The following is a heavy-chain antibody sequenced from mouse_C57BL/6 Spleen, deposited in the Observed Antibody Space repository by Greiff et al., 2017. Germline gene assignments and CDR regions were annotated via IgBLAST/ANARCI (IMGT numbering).Heavy chain of an antibody. Sequence: DVKLVESGGGLVKPGGSLKLSCAASGFTISDYGMHWVRQAPEKGLEWVAYISSGSSTIYYAGTVTGRFTFSRDNAKNTLFLQMTSLRSEDTAMYYCARRGGITTVVATRAYAMDYWGQGTSVTVSS. V-gene: IGHV5-17*01. CDR3: ARRGGITTVVATRAYAMDY. CDR1: GFTISDYG. CDR2: ISSGSSTI. D-gene: IGHD1-1*01. J-gene: IGHJ4*01.